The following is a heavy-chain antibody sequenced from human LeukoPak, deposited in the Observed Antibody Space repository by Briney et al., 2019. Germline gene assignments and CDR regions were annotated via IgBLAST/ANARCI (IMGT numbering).Heavy chain of an antibody. CDR1: GGSFSGYY. Sequence: SETLSLTCAVYGGSFSGYYWSWIRQPPGKGLEWIGEINHSGSTIYNPSLKSRVTISVDTSKNQFSLKLSSVTAADTAVYYCATTYYYGSGRPFDPWGQGTLVTVSS. V-gene: IGHV4-34*01. J-gene: IGHJ5*02. CDR3: ATTYYYGSGRPFDP. CDR2: INHSGST. D-gene: IGHD3-10*01.